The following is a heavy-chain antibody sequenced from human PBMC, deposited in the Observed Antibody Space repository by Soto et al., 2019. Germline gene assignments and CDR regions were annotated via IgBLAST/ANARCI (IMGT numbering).Heavy chain of an antibody. V-gene: IGHV3-11*01. CDR2: ISSTGSII. CDR1: GFSFSDYY. J-gene: IGHJ3*02. Sequence: GSLRLSCAASGFSFSDYYMAWIRQAPGKGLEWLSSISSTGSIIYYADSVKGRFIISRDNAQSSLYLQMNSLRAEDTAVYYCARDGPETAPLFAFGIWGQGTKVTVS. CDR3: ARDGPETAPLFAFGI.